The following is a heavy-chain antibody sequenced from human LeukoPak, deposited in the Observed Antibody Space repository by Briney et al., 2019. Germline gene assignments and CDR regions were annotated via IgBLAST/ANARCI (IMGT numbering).Heavy chain of an antibody. D-gene: IGHD4-23*01. CDR3: ARQGRGYGGNSDY. J-gene: IGHJ4*02. CDR1: RGSISSYY. CDR2: IYYSGST. Sequence: PSETLSLTCTVSRGSISSYYWTWIRQPPGKGLEWIGYIYYSGSTNYNPSLKSRVTISVDTSKNQFSLKLSSVTAADTAVYYCARQGRGYGGNSDYWGQGTLVTVSS. V-gene: IGHV4-59*08.